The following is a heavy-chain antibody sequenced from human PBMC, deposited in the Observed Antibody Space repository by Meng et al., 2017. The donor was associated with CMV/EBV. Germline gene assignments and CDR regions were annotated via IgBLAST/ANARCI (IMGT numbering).Heavy chain of an antibody. J-gene: IGHJ4*02. CDR2: IYYSGST. D-gene: IGHD1-26*01. Sequence: SETLSLTCAVYGGSFSGYYWSWIRQPPGKGLEWIGYIYYSGSTNYNPSLKSRVTISVDTSKNQFSLKLSSVTAADTAVYYCARALSGELLDYWGQGTLVTVSS. V-gene: IGHV4-59*01. CDR1: GGSFSGYY. CDR3: ARALSGELLDY.